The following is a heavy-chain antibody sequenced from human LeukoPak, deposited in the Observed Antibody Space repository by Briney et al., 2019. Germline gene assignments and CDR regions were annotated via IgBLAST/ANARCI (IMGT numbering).Heavy chain of an antibody. CDR1: GYTFTNYY. V-gene: IGHV1-2*02. CDR3: ARDHGDDAFDI. D-gene: IGHD3-3*01. CDR2: VNSNRGGT. Sequence: ASVKVSCKASGYTFTNYYIHWVRQAPGQGLEWMGWVNSNRGGTNYAQKFQGRVTMTRDTSISTAYMELRSVRSDDTAVYYCARDHGDDAFDIWGPGTMVTVSS. J-gene: IGHJ3*02.